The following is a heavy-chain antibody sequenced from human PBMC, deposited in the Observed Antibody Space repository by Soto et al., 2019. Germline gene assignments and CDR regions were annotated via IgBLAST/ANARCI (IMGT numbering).Heavy chain of an antibody. J-gene: IGHJ3*02. V-gene: IGHV4-31*03. CDR2: IYYSGST. CDR1: GGSISSGGYY. D-gene: IGHD1-26*01. CDR3: ARDKGARSDSQDDAFDI. Sequence: PSETLSLTCTVSGGSISSGGYYWSWIRQHPGKGLEWIGYIYYSGSTYYNPSLKSRVTISVDTSKNQFPLKLSSVTAADTAVYYCARDKGARSDSQDDAFDIWGQGTMVTVSS.